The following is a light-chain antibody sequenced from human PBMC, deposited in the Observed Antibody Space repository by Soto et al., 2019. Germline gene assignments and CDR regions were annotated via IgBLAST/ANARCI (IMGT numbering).Light chain of an antibody. CDR1: QGISNF. V-gene: IGKV1-9*01. J-gene: IGKJ3*01. CDR3: QQLNSYLFT. Sequence: DIQLTQSPSFLSASVGDRVTITCRARQGISNFLAWYQQKPGKAPKLLIYAASTLQSGVPSRFSGGGSGTEFTLTISSLQPEDFATYYCQQLNSYLFTFGPGTKVDIK. CDR2: AAS.